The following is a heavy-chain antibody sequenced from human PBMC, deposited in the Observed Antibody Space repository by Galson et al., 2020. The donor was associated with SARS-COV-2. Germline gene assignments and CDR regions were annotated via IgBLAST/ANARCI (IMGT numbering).Heavy chain of an antibody. CDR2: ISSRGSTI. CDR1: GFTSSSYE. CDR3: AREYYDILTRVIDC. V-gene: IGHV3-48*03. D-gene: IGHD3-9*01. J-gene: IGHJ4*02. Sequence: GGSLRLSCAASGFTSSSYEMNWVRQAPGKGLEWVSYISSRGSTIYYADSVKGRFTISRDNAKNSLYLQLNSLRAEDTAVYYCAREYYDILTRVIDCWGQGTLVTVSS.